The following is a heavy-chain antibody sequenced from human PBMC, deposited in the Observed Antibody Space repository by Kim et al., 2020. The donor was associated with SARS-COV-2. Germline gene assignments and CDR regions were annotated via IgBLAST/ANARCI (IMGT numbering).Heavy chain of an antibody. V-gene: IGHV4-59*01. D-gene: IGHD6-13*01. Sequence: SETLSLTCTVSGGSISSYYWSWIRQPPGKGLEWIGYIYYSGSTNYNPSLKSRVTISVDTSKNQFSLKLSSVTAADTAVYYCARVRRIAAAGWFDPWGQGTLVTVSS. CDR1: GGSISSYY. CDR2: IYYSGST. CDR3: ARVRRIAAAGWFDP. J-gene: IGHJ5*02.